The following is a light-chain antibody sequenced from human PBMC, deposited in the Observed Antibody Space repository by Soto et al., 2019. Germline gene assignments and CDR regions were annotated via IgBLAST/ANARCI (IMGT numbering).Light chain of an antibody. CDR1: SSNIGTSS. J-gene: IGLJ1*01. V-gene: IGLV1-44*01. CDR3: AAWDDSLNGHV. CDR2: TTN. Sequence: VLTQPHSASGTPGQSVTISCSGSSSNIGTSSVHWFQQLPGTAPKLLISTTNQRPSGVPERFSGSKSGTSASLAISGLQSEDEADYYCAAWDDSLNGHVFGTGTRSPS.